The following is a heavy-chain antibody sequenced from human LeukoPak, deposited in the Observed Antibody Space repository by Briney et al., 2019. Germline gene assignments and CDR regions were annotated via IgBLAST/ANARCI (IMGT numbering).Heavy chain of an antibody. V-gene: IGHV3-20*04. CDR2: INWNGGST. Sequence: GGSLRLSCAASGFTFDDYGMSWVRQAPGKGLEWVSGINWNGGSTGYADSVKGRFTISRDNAKNSLYLQMNSLRAEDTALYYCARDQVHDYGDYGIWFDPWGQGTLVTVSS. J-gene: IGHJ5*02. CDR1: GFTFDDYG. D-gene: IGHD4-17*01. CDR3: ARDQVHDYGDYGIWFDP.